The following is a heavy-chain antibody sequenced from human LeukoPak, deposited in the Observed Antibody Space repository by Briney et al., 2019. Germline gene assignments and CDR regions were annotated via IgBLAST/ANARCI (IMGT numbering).Heavy chain of an antibody. CDR3: AEDMDPAAGSGLEY. CDR2: IRYDGSNK. Sequence: GGSLRLSCAASGFTFSSYGMHWVRQAPGKGLEWVAFIRYDGSNKYYADSVKGRFTISRDNSKNTLYLQMNSLRAEDTAVYYCAEDMDPAAGSGLEYWGQGTLVTVSS. V-gene: IGHV3-30*02. CDR1: GFTFSSYG. D-gene: IGHD6-13*01. J-gene: IGHJ4*02.